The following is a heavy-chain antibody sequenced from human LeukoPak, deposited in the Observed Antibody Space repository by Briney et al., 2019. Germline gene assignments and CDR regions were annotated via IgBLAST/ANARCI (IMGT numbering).Heavy chain of an antibody. V-gene: IGHV3-7*01. Sequence: GGSLRLSCAASGFTFSLYWMSWARQAPGEGLEWVANIKQGGSEKYYVESVKGRFTISRDNAKNSLYLQMNSLRAEDTAVYYCARDSEYSISLYNWFDPWGQGTLVTVSS. CDR2: IKQGGSEK. CDR3: ARDSEYSISLYNWFDP. J-gene: IGHJ5*02. D-gene: IGHD6-6*01. CDR1: GFTFSLYW.